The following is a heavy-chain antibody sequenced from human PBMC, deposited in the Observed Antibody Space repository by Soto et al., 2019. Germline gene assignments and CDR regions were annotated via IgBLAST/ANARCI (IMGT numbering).Heavy chain of an antibody. CDR3: ARQRYYDILTGYHPYFFYGMDV. Sequence: SVKVSCKASGGTFSSYAISWVRQAPGQGLEWMGGIIPIFGTANYAQKFQGRVTITADESTSTAYMELSSLRSEDTAVYYCARQRYYDILTGYHPYFFYGMDVWGQGTTVTVSS. J-gene: IGHJ6*02. CDR2: IIPIFGTA. V-gene: IGHV1-69*13. D-gene: IGHD3-9*01. CDR1: GGTFSSYA.